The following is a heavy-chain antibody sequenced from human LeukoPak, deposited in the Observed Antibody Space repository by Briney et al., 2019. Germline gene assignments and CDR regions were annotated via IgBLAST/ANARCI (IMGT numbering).Heavy chain of an antibody. Sequence: GGSLRLSCAASGFTVSSNYMSWVRQAPGKGLEWVSLIYSGGSTYYADSVKGRFTISRDNSKNTLYLQMNSLRAQDTAVYYCARDRRDYDSSGYYKNNYWYFDLWGRGTLVTVSS. V-gene: IGHV3-53*01. CDR1: GFTVSSNY. CDR3: ARDRRDYDSSGYYKNNYWYFDL. CDR2: IYSGGST. D-gene: IGHD3-22*01. J-gene: IGHJ2*01.